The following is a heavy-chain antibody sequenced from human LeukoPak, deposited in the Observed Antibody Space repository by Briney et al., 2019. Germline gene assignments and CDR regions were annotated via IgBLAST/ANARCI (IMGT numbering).Heavy chain of an antibody. CDR2: ISYDGSNK. Sequence: PGRSLRLSCAASGFTFSSYAMHWVRQAPGKGLEWVGVISYDGSNKYYADSVKGRFTTSRDNSKNTLYLQMNSLRAEDTAVYYCARDTYCSGGSCPASEFDPWGQGTLVTVSS. J-gene: IGHJ5*02. CDR3: ARDTYCSGGSCPASEFDP. CDR1: GFTFSSYA. V-gene: IGHV3-30*04. D-gene: IGHD2-15*01.